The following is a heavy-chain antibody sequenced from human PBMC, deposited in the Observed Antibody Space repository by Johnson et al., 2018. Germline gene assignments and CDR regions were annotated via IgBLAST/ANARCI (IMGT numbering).Heavy chain of an antibody. CDR2: ISSSSDYI. D-gene: IGHD1-1*01. Sequence: QLVESGGGLVKPGGSLRLSCAASGFTFSSYNMNWVRQAPGKGLEWVSSISSSSDYIYYADSLKGRFTISRDNAKNSLFLQMNSLGAEDTAVYYCARVRLEDYYGMDVWGQGTTVTVSS. J-gene: IGHJ6*02. CDR1: GFTFSSYN. CDR3: ARVRLEDYYGMDV. V-gene: IGHV3-21*01.